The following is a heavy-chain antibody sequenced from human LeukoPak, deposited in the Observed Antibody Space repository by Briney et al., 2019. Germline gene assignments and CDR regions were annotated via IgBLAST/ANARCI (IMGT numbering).Heavy chain of an antibody. Sequence: SETLSLTCSVSGRSISSGDYYWGWIRQPPGMGLEWIGTIYYTGSTYYNPSLKSRVTMSVDTSKNQFSLRLNSVTAADTAVYYCARRSLDSSTQRRKYSFDYWGQGTLVTVSS. J-gene: IGHJ4*02. D-gene: IGHD6-13*01. V-gene: IGHV4-39*01. CDR2: IYYTGST. CDR1: GRSISSGDYY. CDR3: ARRSLDSSTQRRKYSFDY.